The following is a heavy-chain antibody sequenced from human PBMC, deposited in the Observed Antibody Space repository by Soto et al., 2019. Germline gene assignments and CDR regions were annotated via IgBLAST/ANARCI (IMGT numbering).Heavy chain of an antibody. D-gene: IGHD3-22*01. Sequence: GGSLRLSCAASGFTFSSYAMSWVRQAPGKGLEWVSAISGSGGSTYYADSVRGRFTISRDNSKNTLYLQMNSLRAEDTAVYYCAKDLTMIVVCFFDYWGQGTLVTVSS. CDR2: ISGSGGST. CDR3: AKDLTMIVVCFFDY. V-gene: IGHV3-23*01. J-gene: IGHJ4*02. CDR1: GFTFSSYA.